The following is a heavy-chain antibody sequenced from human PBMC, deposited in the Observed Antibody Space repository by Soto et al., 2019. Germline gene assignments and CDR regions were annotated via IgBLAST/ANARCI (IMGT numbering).Heavy chain of an antibody. CDR3: ARERLYSSSWYEGQDAFDI. CDR1: GFTFSSYW. J-gene: IGHJ3*02. Sequence: GGSLRLSCAASGFTFSSYWMHWFRQAPGKGLVWVSRINSDGSSTSYADSVKGRFTISRDNAKNTLYLQMNSLRAEDTAGYYGARERLYSSSWYEGQDAFDIWGQGTMVTVSS. D-gene: IGHD6-13*01. CDR2: INSDGSST. V-gene: IGHV3-74*01.